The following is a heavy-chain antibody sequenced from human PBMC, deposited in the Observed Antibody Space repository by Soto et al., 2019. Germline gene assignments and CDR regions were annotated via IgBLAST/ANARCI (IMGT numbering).Heavy chain of an antibody. J-gene: IGHJ6*02. CDR2: INPSGGST. D-gene: IGHD2-2*01. CDR3: ARVYIVVVPAAIGGIDYGMDV. CDR1: GYTFTSYY. V-gene: IGHV1-46*01. Sequence: ASVKVSCKASGYTFTSYYMHWVRQAPGQGLEWMGIINPSGGSTSYAQKFQGRVTMTRDTSTSTVYMELSSLRSEDTAVYYCARVYIVVVPAAIGGIDYGMDVWGQGTTVTVSS.